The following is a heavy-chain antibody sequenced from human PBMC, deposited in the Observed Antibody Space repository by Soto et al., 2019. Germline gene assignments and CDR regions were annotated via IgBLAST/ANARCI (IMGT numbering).Heavy chain of an antibody. CDR3: ARDPVLNVNTAQEFDY. Sequence: QVQLVQSGAEVKKPGASVKVSCKVSGYTFTSYGISWVRQAPGQGLEWMGWISAYNGNTNYAQRLQGRVTLTTDTSTSTAYMELRSLRSDDTAVYFCARDPVLNVNTAQEFDYWGQGTLVTVSS. CDR1: GYTFTSYG. V-gene: IGHV1-18*01. J-gene: IGHJ4*02. D-gene: IGHD5-18*01. CDR2: ISAYNGNT.